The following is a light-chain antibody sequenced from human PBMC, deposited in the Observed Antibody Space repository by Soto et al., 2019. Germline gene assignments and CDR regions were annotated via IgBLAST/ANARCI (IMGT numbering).Light chain of an antibody. CDR2: HAS. V-gene: IGKV1-33*01. J-gene: IGKJ2*01. CDR3: QQYDSFPRT. CDR1: QDISKY. Sequence: DILMTQSPSSLSPSVGDRVTITCQASQDISKYLNWYQQKPGKAPKLLIYHASNLETGVPSRFSGSGSGTHFTFTISSLQPEDIATYFCQQYDSFPRTFDQGTKLDLK.